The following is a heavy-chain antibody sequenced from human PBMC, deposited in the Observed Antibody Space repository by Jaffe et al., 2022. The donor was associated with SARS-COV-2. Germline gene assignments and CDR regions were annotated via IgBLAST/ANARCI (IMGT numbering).Heavy chain of an antibody. Sequence: QVQLVESGGGVVQPGRSLRLSCAASGFTFSNYAMHWVRQAPGKGLEWVAVISYDGSNKYYADSVKGRFTISRDNSKNTVYLQMNSLRAEDTAVYYCARDRMTTVTTYAFNIWGQGTMVTVSS. CDR2: ISYDGSNK. CDR1: GFTFSNYA. CDR3: ARDRMTTVTTYAFNI. D-gene: IGHD4-17*01. J-gene: IGHJ3*02. V-gene: IGHV3-30*04.